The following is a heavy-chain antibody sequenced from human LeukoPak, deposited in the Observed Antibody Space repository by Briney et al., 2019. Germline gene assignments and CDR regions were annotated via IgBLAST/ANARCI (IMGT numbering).Heavy chain of an antibody. D-gene: IGHD4-17*01. J-gene: IGHJ4*02. CDR2: IYYSGST. Sequence: SETLSLTCTVSGDSISSYFWNWVRQPPGKGLEWIGYIYYSGSTNYNPSLKSRVTISVDTSKNQFSLTLSSVTAADTAVYSCARGYGFFDYWGQGTLVTVSS. V-gene: IGHV4-59*01. CDR1: GDSISSYF. CDR3: ARGYGFFDY.